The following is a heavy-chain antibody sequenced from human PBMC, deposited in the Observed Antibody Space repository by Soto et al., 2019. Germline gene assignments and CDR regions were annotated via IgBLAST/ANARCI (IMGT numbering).Heavy chain of an antibody. CDR2: IYSGGST. V-gene: IGHV3-66*01. D-gene: IGHD3-22*01. CDR3: ARGPFVITYFDY. Sequence: GGSLRLSCAASGFTVSSNYMSWVRQAPRKGLEWVSVIYSGGSTYYADSVKGRFTISRDNSKNTLYLQMNSLRAEDTAVYYCARGPFVITYFDYWGQGTLVTVSS. J-gene: IGHJ4*02. CDR1: GFTVSSNY.